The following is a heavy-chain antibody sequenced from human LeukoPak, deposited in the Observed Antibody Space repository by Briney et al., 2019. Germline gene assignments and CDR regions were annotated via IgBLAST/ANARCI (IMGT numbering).Heavy chain of an antibody. J-gene: IGHJ4*02. CDR3: ARGVTLWFGELFGGGFDY. CDR2: INPNSGGT. D-gene: IGHD3-10*01. Sequence: ASVKVSCKASGYTFTSYYMHWVRQAPGQGLEWMGWINPNSGGTNYAQKFQGRVTMTRDTSISTAYMELSRLRSDDTAVYYCARGVTLWFGELFGGGFDYWGQGTLVTVSS. CDR1: GYTFTSYY. V-gene: IGHV1-2*02.